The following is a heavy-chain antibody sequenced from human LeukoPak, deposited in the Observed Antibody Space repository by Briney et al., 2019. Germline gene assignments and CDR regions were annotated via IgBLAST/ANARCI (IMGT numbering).Heavy chain of an antibody. CDR3: ARGSGYSYSPRWFDP. Sequence: SETLSLTCAVYGGSFSGYYWSWIRQPPGKGLEWIGEINHSGSTNYNPSLKSRVTISVDTSKNQFSLKLSSVTAADTAVYYCARGSGYSYSPRWFDPWGQGTLVTVSS. CDR1: GGSFSGYY. V-gene: IGHV4-34*01. D-gene: IGHD5-18*01. J-gene: IGHJ5*02. CDR2: INHSGST.